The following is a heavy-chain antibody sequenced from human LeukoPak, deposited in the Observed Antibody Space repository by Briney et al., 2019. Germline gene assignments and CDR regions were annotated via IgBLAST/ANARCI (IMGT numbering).Heavy chain of an antibody. Sequence: SGGSLRLSCVASGFTFSSYWMHWVRQTPGKGLVWVSRINTDGSNTRYADSVKGRFTISRDNAKNTLYLQMNSLRAEDTAVYYCVRAVRGDYWGQGTLVTVSS. CDR3: VRAVRGDY. CDR1: GFTFSSYW. J-gene: IGHJ4*02. V-gene: IGHV3-74*01. CDR2: INTDGSNT. D-gene: IGHD1-26*01.